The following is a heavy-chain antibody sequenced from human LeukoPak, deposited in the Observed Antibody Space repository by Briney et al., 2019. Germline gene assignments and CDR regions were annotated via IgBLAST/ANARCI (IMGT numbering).Heavy chain of an antibody. J-gene: IGHJ5*02. D-gene: IGHD2-15*01. CDR3: ARDRMDVKSVVVAATPTNWFDP. V-gene: IGHV6-1*01. CDR1: GDSVSSNSAA. CDR2: TYYRSKWYN. Sequence: SQTLSLTCAISGDSVSSNSAAWHWIRQSPSRGLEWLGRTYYRSKWYNDYAVSVKSRITINPDTSKNQFSLQLNSVTPEDTAVYYCARDRMDVKSVVVAATPTNWFDPWGQGTLSPSPQ.